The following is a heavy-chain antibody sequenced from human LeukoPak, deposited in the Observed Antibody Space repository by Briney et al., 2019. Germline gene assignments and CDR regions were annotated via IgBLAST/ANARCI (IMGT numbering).Heavy chain of an antibody. Sequence: GESLKISGKGSGYSFTSYWIGGVRQMPWKSLECMLTIYPVDADTGYCPSFQFHVTFSADKSISTAYLQWSSLKASDTAMYYCASYYGSGSYRDNWFAPWGQGTLVTVSS. J-gene: IGHJ5*02. V-gene: IGHV5-51*01. CDR3: ASYYGSGSYRDNWFAP. D-gene: IGHD3-10*01. CDR2: IYPVDADT. CDR1: GYSFTSYW.